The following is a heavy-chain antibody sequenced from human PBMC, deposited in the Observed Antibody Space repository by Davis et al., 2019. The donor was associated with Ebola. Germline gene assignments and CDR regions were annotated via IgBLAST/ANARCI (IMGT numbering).Heavy chain of an antibody. D-gene: IGHD3-22*01. V-gene: IGHV1-18*01. CDR3: ARETYYYDSSGYYHGAFDI. Sequence: AASVKVSCKASGYTFTSYGISWVRQAPGQGLEWMGWISAYNGNTNYAQKLQGRVTMTTDTSTSTAYMELSSLRSEDTAVYYCARETYYYDSSGYYHGAFDIWGQGTMVTVSS. CDR2: ISAYNGNT. CDR1: GYTFTSYG. J-gene: IGHJ3*02.